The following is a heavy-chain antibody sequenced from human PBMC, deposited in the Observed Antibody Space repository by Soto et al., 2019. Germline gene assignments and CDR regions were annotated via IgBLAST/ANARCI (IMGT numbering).Heavy chain of an antibody. J-gene: IGHJ6*02. V-gene: IGHV4-34*01. CDR1: GGSFSGYY. CDR3: ARAYGGYGMDV. D-gene: IGHD3-16*01. Sequence: PSETLSRSSAVHGGSFSGYYWSWIRQPPGKGLEWIGEINHSGSTNYNPSLKSRVTISVDTSKNQFSLKLSSVTAADTAVYYCARAYGGYGMDVWGQGTTVTVSS. CDR2: INHSGST.